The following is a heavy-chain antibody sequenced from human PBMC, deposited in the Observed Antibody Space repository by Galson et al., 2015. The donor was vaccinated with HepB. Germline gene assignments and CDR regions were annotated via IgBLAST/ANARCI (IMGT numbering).Heavy chain of an antibody. J-gene: IGHJ3*02. CDR2: IKSKTDGGTT. V-gene: IGHV3-15*01. Sequence: SLRLSCAASGFTFSNAWMSWVRQAPGKGLEWVGRIKSKTDGGTTDYAAPVKGRLTISRDDSKNTLYLQMNSLKTEATAVYYCTTARNYYDGPSGGHNAFDIWGQGTMVTVSS. CDR3: TTARNYYDGPSGGHNAFDI. CDR1: GFTFSNAW. D-gene: IGHD3-22*01.